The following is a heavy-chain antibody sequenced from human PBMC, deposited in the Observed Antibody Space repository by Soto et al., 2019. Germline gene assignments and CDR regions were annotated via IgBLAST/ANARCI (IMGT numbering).Heavy chain of an antibody. CDR2: IKSKTDGGTA. Sequence: LGGSLRLSCAVSGFAFKDAWMSWVRQAPGKGLEWIGRIKSKTDGGTADYAAPVEGRFTISRDDSKNTLYLKMNGLKTEDPAVYFCATRPLPQCGYDLFFFDFWGRGTLVTVSS. J-gene: IGHJ4*02. CDR1: GFAFKDAW. D-gene: IGHD5-12*01. V-gene: IGHV3-15*01. CDR3: ATRPLPQCGYDLFFFDF.